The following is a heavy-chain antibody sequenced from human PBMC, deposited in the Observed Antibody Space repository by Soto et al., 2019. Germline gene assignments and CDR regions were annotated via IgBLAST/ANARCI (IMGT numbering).Heavy chain of an antibody. V-gene: IGHV3-23*01. J-gene: IGHJ4*02. CDR1: GFSFSEYA. D-gene: IGHD2-21*02. Sequence: DVQLLESGGGLVQPGGSLRLSCAASGFSFSEYAMIWVRQAPGKGQEWVSGITGSGGTIEYAASVKGRFTISRDNSKNTVYLQMNSLRAEDTAMYYCAKDAVYGDGLWLVADWGQGTLVTVS. CDR2: ITGSGGTI. CDR3: AKDAVYGDGLWLVAD.